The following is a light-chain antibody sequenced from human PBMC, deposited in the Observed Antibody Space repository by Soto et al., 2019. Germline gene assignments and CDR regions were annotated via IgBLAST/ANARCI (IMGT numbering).Light chain of an antibody. CDR1: QNIDNW. J-gene: IGKJ4*01. V-gene: IGKV1-5*03. CDR2: RAS. CDR3: QHYKNYALT. Sequence: DIQMTQSPSTLSASVGDRVTITCRASQNIDNWLAWYQQKPGKAPKLLIYRASSLESGVPSSFSGSGSGTEFTLTISSLQPDDFATYYCQHYKNYALTFGGGTKVEIK.